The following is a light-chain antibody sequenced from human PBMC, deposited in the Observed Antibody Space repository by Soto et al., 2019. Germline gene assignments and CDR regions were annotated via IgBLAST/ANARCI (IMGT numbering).Light chain of an antibody. CDR1: QSVSSNF. CDR3: LQYDGWPLT. V-gene: IGKV3-20*01. J-gene: IGKJ5*01. Sequence: EIVLTQSPGTLSLSPGERATLSCRASQSVSSNFLAWFQQKPGQAPRLLIYGASSRATGIPDRFSGSGSGTEFTLTIDSLQSEDFVVYYCLQYDGWPLTFGQGTRLEIK. CDR2: GAS.